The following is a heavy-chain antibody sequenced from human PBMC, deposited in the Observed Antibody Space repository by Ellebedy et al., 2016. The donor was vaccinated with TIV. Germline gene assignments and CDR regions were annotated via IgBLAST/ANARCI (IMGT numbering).Heavy chain of an antibody. CDR1: GGSISRYY. Sequence: MPSETLSLTCTVPGGSISRYYWSWLRQPPGKGLEWIGYIYYSGSTNYNPSLKSRVTISVDTSKNQFSLKLSSVTAADTAVYYCARGVVGQFDYWGQGTLVTVSS. J-gene: IGHJ4*02. D-gene: IGHD2-15*01. CDR3: ARGVVGQFDY. V-gene: IGHV4-59*12. CDR2: IYYSGST.